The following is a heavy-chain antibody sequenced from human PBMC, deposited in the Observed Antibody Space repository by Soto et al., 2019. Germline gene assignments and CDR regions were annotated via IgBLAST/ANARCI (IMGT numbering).Heavy chain of an antibody. CDR3: ARGQRWAHLDY. CDR1: GFSFGSYA. V-gene: IGHV3-64*01. CDR2: ISPNGDDT. D-gene: IGHD1-26*01. J-gene: IGHJ4*02. Sequence: GGSLRLSCAASGFSFGSYAMHWVRQAPGKGLEYVSAISPNGDDTYYANSMKGRFTISRDNSKSTLYLQMGSLRAEDLAVYYCARGQRWAHLDYWGQGNLVTVSS.